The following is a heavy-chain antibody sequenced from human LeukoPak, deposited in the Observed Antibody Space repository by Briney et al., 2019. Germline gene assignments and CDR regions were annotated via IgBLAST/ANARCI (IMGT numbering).Heavy chain of an antibody. J-gene: IGHJ4*02. Sequence: PSETLSLTCTVSGGSISSYYWSWIRQPPGKGLEWIGYIYYSGSTNYNPSLKSRVTISLDPSKTQFSLNLNSVTAADTAVYFCARGEMATIFLWGQGTLVTVSS. CDR1: GGSISSYY. V-gene: IGHV4-59*01. D-gene: IGHD5-24*01. CDR2: IYYSGST. CDR3: ARGEMATIFL.